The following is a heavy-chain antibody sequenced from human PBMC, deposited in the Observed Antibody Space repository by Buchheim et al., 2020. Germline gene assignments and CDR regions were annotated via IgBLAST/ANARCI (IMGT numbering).Heavy chain of an antibody. CDR1: EFTFSDYY. CDR2: ISGSGTTM. D-gene: IGHD5-12*01. J-gene: IGHJ4*02. Sequence: QVQLVESGGGLVKPGGSLRLSCAASEFTFSDYYMTWIRQAPGKGLEWISYISGSGTTMYYADSVKGRFTISRDNAKNTLYLRMNSLRAEDTAIYYCATEKGYSGYDLGYWGQGIL. CDR3: ATEKGYSGYDLGY. V-gene: IGHV3-11*01.